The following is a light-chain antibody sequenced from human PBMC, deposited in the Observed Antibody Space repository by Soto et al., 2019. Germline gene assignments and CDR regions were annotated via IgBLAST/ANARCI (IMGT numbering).Light chain of an antibody. CDR1: QSVSSTF. CDR2: GAS. Sequence: EIVLTQSPGSLSLSPGERATLSCRAIQSVSSTFFAWYQQRPGQAPRLLMYGASSRATGIPERFSGSGSGTDFTLTISRLEPEDFAVYYCQQFDSSVTFGQGTKVEIK. CDR3: QQFDSSVT. V-gene: IGKV3-20*01. J-gene: IGKJ1*01.